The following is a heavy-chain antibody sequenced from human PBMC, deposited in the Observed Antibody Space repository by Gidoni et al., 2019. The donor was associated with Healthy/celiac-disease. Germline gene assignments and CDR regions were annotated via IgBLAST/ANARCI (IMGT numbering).Heavy chain of an antibody. CDR3: ARRYCSSTSCYYSYGMDV. CDR2: INHSGST. J-gene: IGHJ6*02. V-gene: IGHV4-34*01. CDR1: GASFSGYY. Sequence: QVQLQQWGAGLLKPSETLSLTCAVYGASFSGYYWSWIRQPPGKGLEWIGEINHSGSTNYNPSLKSRVTISVDTSKNQFSLKLSSVTAADTAVYYCARRYCSSTSCYYSYGMDVWGQGTTVTVSS. D-gene: IGHD2-2*01.